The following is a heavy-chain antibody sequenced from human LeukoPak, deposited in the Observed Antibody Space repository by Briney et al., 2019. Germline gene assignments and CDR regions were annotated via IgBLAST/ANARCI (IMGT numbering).Heavy chain of an antibody. CDR1: GFTFSSYG. D-gene: IGHD6-13*01. V-gene: IGHV3-30*18. Sequence: PGGSLRLSCAASGFTFSSYGMHWVRQAPGKGLEWVAVISYDGSNKYYADSVKGRFTISRDNSKNTLYLQMNSLRAEDTAVYYCAKDLVTAAAGVTPSYWGQGTLVTVSS. CDR2: ISYDGSNK. J-gene: IGHJ4*02. CDR3: AKDLVTAAAGVTPSY.